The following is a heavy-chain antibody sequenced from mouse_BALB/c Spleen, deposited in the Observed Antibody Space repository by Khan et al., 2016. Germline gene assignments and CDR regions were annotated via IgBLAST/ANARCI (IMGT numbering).Heavy chain of an antibody. Sequence: EVQLQESGPGLVKPSQSLSLTCTVTGYSITSDYAWNWIRQFPGNKLEWMGYISYSGSTSYNPSLKSRISTTRDTSKNQFFLQLNSVTTEDTATYYCARSMITTGFAYWGQGTLVTVSA. CDR2: ISYSGST. D-gene: IGHD2-4*01. CDR3: ARSMITTGFAY. J-gene: IGHJ3*01. V-gene: IGHV3-2*02. CDR1: GYSITSDYA.